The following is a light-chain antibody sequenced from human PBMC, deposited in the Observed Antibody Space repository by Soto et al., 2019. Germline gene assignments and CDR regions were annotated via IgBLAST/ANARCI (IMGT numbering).Light chain of an antibody. J-gene: IGKJ1*01. CDR1: QSVSSSH. Sequence: EIVLTQSPGTLSLSPGERATLSCRASQSVSSSHLAWYHQKPGQAPRLLIFGASDRATGIPDRFSGSGSGTDFTLTIDRLEPEDFAMYYCQQYSDSPPTFGQGTKVDIK. CDR2: GAS. V-gene: IGKV3-20*01. CDR3: QQYSDSPPT.